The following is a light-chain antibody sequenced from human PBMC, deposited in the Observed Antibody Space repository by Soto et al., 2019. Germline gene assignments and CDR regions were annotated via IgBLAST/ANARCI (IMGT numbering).Light chain of an antibody. J-gene: IGLJ1*01. CDR3: SSYTRASTLVV. CDR2: DVN. V-gene: IGLV2-14*03. CDR1: SSDVGGYDY. Sequence: QSVLTQPASVSGSPGQSITISCTGTSSDVGGYDYVSWYQHHPGKAPKLMIYDVNIRPSGVSNRFSGSKSGNMASLSISGLQAEDEADYHCSSYTRASTLVVFGTGTKLTVL.